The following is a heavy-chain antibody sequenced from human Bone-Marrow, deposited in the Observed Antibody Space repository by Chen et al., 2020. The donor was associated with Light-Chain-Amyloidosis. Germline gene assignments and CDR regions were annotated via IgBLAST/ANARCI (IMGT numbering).Heavy chain of an antibody. J-gene: IGHJ4*02. CDR3: ARETFYDILTEFDY. CDR1: GSSISSGYY. D-gene: IGHD3-9*01. V-gene: IGHV4-38-2*02. Sequence: QVQLQESGPGLVKPSETLSLTCSVSGSSISSGYYWGWIRQPPGKGLEWIGTIYHSGSTYYNTSLKSRVTISVDTSKNQFSLNLSSVTAADTAVYYCARETFYDILTEFDYWGQGTLVTVSS. CDR2: IYHSGST.